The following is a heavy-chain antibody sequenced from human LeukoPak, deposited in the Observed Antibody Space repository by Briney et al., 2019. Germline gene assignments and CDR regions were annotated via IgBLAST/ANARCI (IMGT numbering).Heavy chain of an antibody. CDR3: ATDKIAGSGSIDY. D-gene: IGHD3-10*01. CDR1: GFTLSSYS. Sequence: PGGSLRLSCAASGFTLSSYSMNWVRQAPGKGLEWVSLITSSSNYIYYADSVKGRFTISRDNAKNSLYLQMNSLRGDDTAVYYCATDKIAGSGSIDYWGQGTLVTVSS. V-gene: IGHV3-21*01. CDR2: ITSSSNYI. J-gene: IGHJ4*02.